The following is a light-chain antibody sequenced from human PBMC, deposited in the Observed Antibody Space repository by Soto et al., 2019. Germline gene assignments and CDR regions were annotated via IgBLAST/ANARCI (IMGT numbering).Light chain of an antibody. V-gene: IGKV1-27*01. J-gene: IGKJ1*01. CDR2: AAS. Sequence: DSQMTQSPSSLSASLGDRVTITCRASQGINKYVAWYQQKPGKVPKLLIYAASSLQSGVPSRFSGSGSGTDFTLTISSLQPEDVAIYYCQRYDTVPWAFVQGNKVDIK. CDR3: QRYDTVPWA. CDR1: QGINKY.